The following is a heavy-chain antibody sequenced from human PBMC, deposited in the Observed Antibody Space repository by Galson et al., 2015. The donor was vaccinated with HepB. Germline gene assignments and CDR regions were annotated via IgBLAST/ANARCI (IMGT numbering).Heavy chain of an antibody. CDR2: ISGSGGST. Sequence: LRLSCAASGFTFSSYAMSWVRQAPGKGLEWVSAISGSGGSTYYADSVKGRFTISRDNSKNTLYLQMNSLRAEDTAVYYCRDYYDSSGYQIWGGRYYYYGMDVWGQGTTVTVSS. CDR1: GFTFSSYA. D-gene: IGHD3-22*01. J-gene: IGHJ6*02. V-gene: IGHV3-23*01. CDR3: RDYYDSSGYQIWGGRYYYYGMDV.